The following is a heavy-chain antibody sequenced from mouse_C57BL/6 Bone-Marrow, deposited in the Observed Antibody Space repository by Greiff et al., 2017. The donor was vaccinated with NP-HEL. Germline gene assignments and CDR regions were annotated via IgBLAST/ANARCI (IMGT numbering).Heavy chain of an antibody. J-gene: IGHJ3*01. CDR3: ARERDYYGSSSAWFAY. CDR1: GYTFTSYG. Sequence: QVQLKESGAELARPGASVKLSCKASGYTFTSYGISWVKQRTGQGLEWIGEIYPRSGNTYYNEKFKGKATLTADKSSSTAYMELRSLTSEDSAVYFCARERDYYGSSSAWFAYWGQGTLVTVSA. D-gene: IGHD1-1*01. V-gene: IGHV1-81*01. CDR2: IYPRSGNT.